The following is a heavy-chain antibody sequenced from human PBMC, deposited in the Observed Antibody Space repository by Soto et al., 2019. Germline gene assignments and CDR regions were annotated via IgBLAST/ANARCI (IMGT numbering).Heavy chain of an antibody. CDR2: IHNSGTT. CDR1: GTSVSSGRFY. J-gene: IGHJ4*02. Sequence: SETLSLTCTVSGTSVSSGRFYWSWIRQPPGKGLEWIGYIHNSGTTKCNPSLRSRVTISVDTFKNQFSLKLTSVTAADTAVYYCARSGSGSGWLGGQGTLVTVSS. CDR3: ARSGSGSGWL. D-gene: IGHD6-19*01. V-gene: IGHV4-61*01.